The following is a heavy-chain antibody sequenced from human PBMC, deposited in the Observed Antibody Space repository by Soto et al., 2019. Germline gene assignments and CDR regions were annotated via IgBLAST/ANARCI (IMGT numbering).Heavy chain of an antibody. J-gene: IGHJ4*02. CDR1: GFTFSSYG. CDR2: IWYDGSNK. CDR3: AREKGIAVAGTDY. Sequence: QVQLVESGGGVVQPGRSLRLSCAASGFTFSSYGMHWVRQAPGKGLEWVAVIWYDGSNKYYADSVKGRFTISRDNSKNTLYLQMNSLRAEDTAVYYCAREKGIAVAGTDYWGQGTLVTVSS. V-gene: IGHV3-33*01. D-gene: IGHD6-19*01.